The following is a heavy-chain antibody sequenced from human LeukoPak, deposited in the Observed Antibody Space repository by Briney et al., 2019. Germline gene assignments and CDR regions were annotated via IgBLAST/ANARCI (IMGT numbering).Heavy chain of an antibody. CDR1: GFTFSSYS. V-gene: IGHV3-21*01. Sequence: GGSLRLSCAASGFTFSSYSVNWVRQAPGKGLEWVSSIRSSSSYIYYADSVKGRFTISRDNAKNSLYLQMNSLRAEDTAVYYCAREMATINYYYYYYMDVWGKGTTVTVSS. J-gene: IGHJ6*03. CDR2: IRSSSSYI. CDR3: AREMATINYYYYYYMDV. D-gene: IGHD5-24*01.